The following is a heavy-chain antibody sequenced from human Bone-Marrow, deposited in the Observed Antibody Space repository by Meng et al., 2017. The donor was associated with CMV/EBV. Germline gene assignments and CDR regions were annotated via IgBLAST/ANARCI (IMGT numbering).Heavy chain of an antibody. CDR3: ARDRASYGWFDP. J-gene: IGHJ5*02. V-gene: IGHV4-59*01. CDR1: GGSISSYY. D-gene: IGHD4-17*01. Sequence: GSLRLSCTVSGGSISSYYWSWIRQPPGKGLEWIGYIYYSGSTNYNPSLKSRVTISVDTSKNQFSLNLRSVTAADTAMYYCARDRASYGWFDPWGQGTRVTVSS. CDR2: IYYSGST.